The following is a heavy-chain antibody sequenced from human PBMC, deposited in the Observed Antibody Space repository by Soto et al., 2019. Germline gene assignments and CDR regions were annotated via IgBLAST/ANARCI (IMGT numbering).Heavy chain of an antibody. CDR1: GFTFDDYA. Sequence: PGGSLRLSCAASGFTFDDYAMHWVRQAPGKGLEWVSGISWNSGSIGYADSVKGRFTISRDNAKNSLYLQMNSLRAEDTALYYCAKGPGRSWNSYAFDIWGQGTMITVSS. CDR3: AKGPGRSWNSYAFDI. CDR2: ISWNSGSI. J-gene: IGHJ3*02. D-gene: IGHD1-1*01. V-gene: IGHV3-9*01.